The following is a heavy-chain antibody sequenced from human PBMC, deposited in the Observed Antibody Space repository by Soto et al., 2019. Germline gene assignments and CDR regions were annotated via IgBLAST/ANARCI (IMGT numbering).Heavy chain of an antibody. J-gene: IGHJ4*02. D-gene: IGHD6-19*01. Sequence: TGGSLRLSCAASGXTFSSYAMSWVRQAPGKGLEWVSAISGSGGSTYYADSVKGRFTISRDNSKNTLYLQMNSLRAEDTAVYYCAKHYSSGWYADYWGQGTLVTVSS. CDR1: GXTFSSYA. V-gene: IGHV3-23*01. CDR2: ISGSGGST. CDR3: AKHYSSGWYADY.